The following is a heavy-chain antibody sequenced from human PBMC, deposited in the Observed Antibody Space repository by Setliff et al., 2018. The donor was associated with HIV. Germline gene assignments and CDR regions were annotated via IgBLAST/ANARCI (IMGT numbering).Heavy chain of an antibody. Sequence: PSETLSLTCAVSGYSISSGYLWGWIRQPPGKGLEWIGNIYHSGNTDYNPSLKSRVTISVHTSKNHFSLKLTSVTAADTAVYYCAREGEILVGATAAYFDNWGQGTLVTVSS. CDR2: IYHSGNT. D-gene: IGHD1-26*01. V-gene: IGHV4-38-2*02. CDR3: AREGEILVGATAAYFDN. CDR1: GYSISSGYL. J-gene: IGHJ4*02.